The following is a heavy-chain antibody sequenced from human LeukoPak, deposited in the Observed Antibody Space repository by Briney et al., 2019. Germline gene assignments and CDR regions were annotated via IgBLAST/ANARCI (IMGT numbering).Heavy chain of an antibody. D-gene: IGHD5-18*01. CDR1: GFTFSSYE. Sequence: PGGSLRLSCAASGFTFSSYEMNWVRQAPGKGLEWVSYISSSGSTIYYADSVKGRFTISRDNAKNSLYLQMNSLRAEDTAVYYCAWGDSYGYNAPIYWGQGTLVTVSS. J-gene: IGHJ4*02. CDR3: AWGDSYGYNAPIY. CDR2: ISSSGSTI. V-gene: IGHV3-48*03.